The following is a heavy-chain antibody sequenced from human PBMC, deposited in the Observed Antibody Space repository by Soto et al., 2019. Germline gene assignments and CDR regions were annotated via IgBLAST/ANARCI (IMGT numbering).Heavy chain of an antibody. J-gene: IGHJ6*02. CDR3: ITAPLVPAAMQKPLARFYYYYGMDV. V-gene: IGHV3-53*01. D-gene: IGHD2-2*01. CDR1: EFTVSSYY. CDR2: IYSAGNT. Sequence: GGSLRRSCVVSEFTVSSYYMSWVRQAPGKGLEWVSIIYSAGNTYYADSVKGRFTISRDNSKNTLYLQMNSLKTEDTAVYYCITAPLVPAAMQKPLARFYYYYGMDVWGQGTAVTVSS.